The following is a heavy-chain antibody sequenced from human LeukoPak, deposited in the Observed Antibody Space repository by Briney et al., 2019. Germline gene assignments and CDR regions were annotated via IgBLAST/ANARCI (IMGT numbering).Heavy chain of an antibody. J-gene: IGHJ4*02. CDR2: IRSDGSNK. CDR3: AKDIQIYSNYGLGNIDY. D-gene: IGHD4-11*01. Sequence: GGSLRLSCAASGFTFSGYGIHWVRQAPGKGLEWVAFIRSDGSNKYYADSVKGRFTISRDNSKNTLYLQMNSLRAEDTAVYYCAKDIQIYSNYGLGNIDYWGQGTLVAVSS. CDR1: GFTFSGYG. V-gene: IGHV3-30*02.